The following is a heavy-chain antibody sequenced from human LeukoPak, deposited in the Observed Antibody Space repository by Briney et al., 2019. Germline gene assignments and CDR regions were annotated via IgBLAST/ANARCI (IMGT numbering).Heavy chain of an antibody. V-gene: IGHV4-59*01. CDR3: ARDGGQRGYSYGYALDFDY. Sequence: SETLSLTRTVSGGSISSYYWSWIRQPPGKGLEWIGYIYYSGSTNYNPSLKSRVTISVDTSKNQFSLKLSSVTAADTAVYYCARDGGQRGYSYGYALDFDYWGQGTLVTVSS. D-gene: IGHD5-18*01. J-gene: IGHJ4*02. CDR1: GGSISSYY. CDR2: IYYSGST.